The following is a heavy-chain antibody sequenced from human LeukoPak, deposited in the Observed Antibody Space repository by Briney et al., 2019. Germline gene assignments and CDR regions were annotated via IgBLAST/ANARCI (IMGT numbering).Heavy chain of an antibody. J-gene: IGHJ4*02. Sequence: SETLSLTCTVSGGSISSYYWSWIRQPPGKGLEWIGYIYYSGSTNYNPSLKSRVTISVDTSKNQFSLELSSVTAADTAVYYCARERYYYDSSGPRFDYWGQGTLVTVSS. V-gene: IGHV4-59*01. CDR3: ARERYYYDSSGPRFDY. CDR2: IYYSGST. D-gene: IGHD3-22*01. CDR1: GGSISSYY.